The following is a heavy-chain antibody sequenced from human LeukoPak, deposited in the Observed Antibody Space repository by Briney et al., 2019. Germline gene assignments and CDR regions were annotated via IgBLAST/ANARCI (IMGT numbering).Heavy chain of an antibody. J-gene: IGHJ4*02. CDR1: GGSFSGYY. CDR2: INHSGST. V-gene: IGHV4-34*01. D-gene: IGHD6-19*01. Sequence: PSETLSLTCAVYGGSFSGYYWSWIRQPPGKGLEWIGEINHSGSTNYNPSLKSRVTISVDTSKNQFSLKLNSVTAADTAVYYCARGGLSSGWYGWGQGTLVTVSS. CDR3: ARGGLSSGWYG.